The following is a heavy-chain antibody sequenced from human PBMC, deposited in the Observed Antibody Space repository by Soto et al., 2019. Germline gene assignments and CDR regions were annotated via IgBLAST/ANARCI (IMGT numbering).Heavy chain of an antibody. Sequence: QVQLQESGPGLVKPSQTLSLTCTVSGGSISSRDYYWSWIRQPPGKGLEWIGYIYYSGSTYYNPSLKSRITTSLDTSKNQFSLKMSSVTAADAAFYYCARGVVVPAATGRIDPWGQGTLVTVSP. J-gene: IGHJ5*02. V-gene: IGHV4-30-4*01. CDR1: GGSISSRDYY. CDR3: ARGVVVPAATGRIDP. CDR2: IYYSGST. D-gene: IGHD2-2*01.